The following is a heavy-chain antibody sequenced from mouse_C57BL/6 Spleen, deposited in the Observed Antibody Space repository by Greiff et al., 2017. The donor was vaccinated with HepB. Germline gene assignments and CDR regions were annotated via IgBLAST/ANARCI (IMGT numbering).Heavy chain of an antibody. J-gene: IGHJ1*03. D-gene: IGHD2-4*01. V-gene: IGHV1-64*01. CDR2: IHPNSGST. CDR3: ARNGVYDYDGYFDV. Sequence: QVQLQQSGAELVKPGASVKLSCKASGYTFTSYWMHWVKQRPGQGLEWIGMIHPNSGSTNYNEKFKSKATLTVDKSSSTAYMQLSSLTSEDSAVYYCARNGVYDYDGYFDVWGTGTTVTVSS. CDR1: GYTFTSYW.